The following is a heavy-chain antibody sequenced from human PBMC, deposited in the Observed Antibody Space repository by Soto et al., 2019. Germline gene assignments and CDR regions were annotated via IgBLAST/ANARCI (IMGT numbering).Heavy chain of an antibody. Sequence: GASVKVSCKASGGTFSSYAISWVRQAPGQGLEWMGGIIPIFGTANYAQKFQGRVTITADESTSTAYMELSSLRSEDTAVYYCARGDIVVVVAIIYGMDVWGQGTTVTVSS. CDR2: IIPIFGTA. CDR1: GGTFSSYA. J-gene: IGHJ6*02. V-gene: IGHV1-69*13. CDR3: ARGDIVVVVAIIYGMDV. D-gene: IGHD2-15*01.